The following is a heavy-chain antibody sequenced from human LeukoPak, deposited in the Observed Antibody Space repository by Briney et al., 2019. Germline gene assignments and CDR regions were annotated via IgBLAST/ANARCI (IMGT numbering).Heavy chain of an antibody. CDR1: GYTFTGYY. CDR3: ARFTAAAGHD. Sequence: ASVKVSCKASGYTFTGYYMHWVRQAPGQGLEWMGWINPNSGGTNYAQKFQGRVTMTWDTSISTAYMELSRLTSGDTAAYYCARFTAAAGHDWGQGTLVTVSS. CDR2: INPNSGGT. D-gene: IGHD6-13*01. V-gene: IGHV1-2*02. J-gene: IGHJ4*02.